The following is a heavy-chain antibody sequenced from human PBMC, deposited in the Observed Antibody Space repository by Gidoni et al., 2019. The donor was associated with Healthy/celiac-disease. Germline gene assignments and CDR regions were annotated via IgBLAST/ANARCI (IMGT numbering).Heavy chain of an antibody. V-gene: IGHV3-30-3*01. D-gene: IGHD1-26*01. CDR3: AREVEQNYYYYGMDV. Sequence: QVQLVESGGGVVQPGRSLRLSCAASGFTFSRYAMHWVRQAPGKGLEWVAVISYDGSNKYYADSVKGRFTISRDNSKNTLYLQMNSLRAEDTAVYYCAREVEQNYYYYGMDVWGQGTTVTVSS. J-gene: IGHJ6*02. CDR1: GFTFSRYA. CDR2: ISYDGSNK.